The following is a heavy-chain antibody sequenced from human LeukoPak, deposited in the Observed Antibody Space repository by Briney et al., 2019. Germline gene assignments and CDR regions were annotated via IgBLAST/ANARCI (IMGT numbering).Heavy chain of an antibody. CDR3: SSLSVAWLDY. J-gene: IGHJ4*02. CDR1: GFTFSSYE. D-gene: IGHD2-21*01. V-gene: IGHV3-48*03. CDR2: ISSSGSTI. Sequence: GGSLRLSCAASGFTFSSYEMNWVRKAPGKGLERVSYISSSGSTIYYADSVKGRFTISRDNAKNSLYLQMNSLRAEDTAVYYCSSLSVAWLDYWGQGTLVTVSS.